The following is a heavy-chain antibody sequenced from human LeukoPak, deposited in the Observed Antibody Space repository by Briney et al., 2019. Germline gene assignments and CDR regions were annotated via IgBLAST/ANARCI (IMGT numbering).Heavy chain of an antibody. Sequence: ASVKVSCKASGYTFTTYPIHWLRQAPGQRLEWMGWINTGSGDRKYSQNFQGRVTINRDTSASTAYMELSSLRSEDTAVYYCAGTEDIVVVPAAIIHWGQGTLVTVSS. CDR3: AGTEDIVVVPAAIIH. J-gene: IGHJ4*02. V-gene: IGHV1-3*04. CDR1: GYTFTTYP. D-gene: IGHD2-2*01. CDR2: INTGSGDR.